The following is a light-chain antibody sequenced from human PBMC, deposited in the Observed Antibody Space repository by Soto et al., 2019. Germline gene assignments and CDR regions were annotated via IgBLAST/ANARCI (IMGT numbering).Light chain of an antibody. CDR2: GNS. V-gene: IGLV1-40*01. CDR1: SSNIGAGYD. CDR3: QSYDSSLSGPS. Sequence: QAVVTQPPSVSGAPGQRVTISCTGSSSNIGAGYDVHWYHQLPGTAPKLLIYGNSNRPSGVPDRFSGSKSGTSASLAITGLQAEDEADYYCQSYDSSLSGPSFGGGTKLTVL. J-gene: IGLJ2*01.